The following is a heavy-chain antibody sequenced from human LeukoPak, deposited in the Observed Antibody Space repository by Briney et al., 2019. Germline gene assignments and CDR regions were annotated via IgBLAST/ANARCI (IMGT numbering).Heavy chain of an antibody. V-gene: IGHV1-18*01. CDR1: GYTFTTYD. Sequence: ASLKVSCKASGYTFTTYDISWVRQAPGQGLEWMGWISTYNGNTNYAQKLQGRVTMTTDTSTTTAYMELRSLTSDDTALYYCARGGISAPAGFDPWGQGTLVTVSS. D-gene: IGHD6-13*01. CDR2: ISTYNGNT. CDR3: ARGGISAPAGFDP. J-gene: IGHJ5*02.